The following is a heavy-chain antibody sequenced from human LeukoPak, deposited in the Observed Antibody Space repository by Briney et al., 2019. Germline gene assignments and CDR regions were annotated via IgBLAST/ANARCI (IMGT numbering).Heavy chain of an antibody. J-gene: IGHJ6*03. CDR2: IIPIFGTA. CDR1: GGTFSSYA. Sequence: GASVKVSCKASGGTFSSYAISWVRQAPGQGLEWMGGIIPIFGTANYAQKFQGRVTITADESASTAYMELSSLRSEDTAVYYCALPPKRGYSGYDPYYYYMDVWGKGTTVTVSS. V-gene: IGHV1-69*13. D-gene: IGHD5-12*01. CDR3: ALPPKRGYSGYDPYYYYMDV.